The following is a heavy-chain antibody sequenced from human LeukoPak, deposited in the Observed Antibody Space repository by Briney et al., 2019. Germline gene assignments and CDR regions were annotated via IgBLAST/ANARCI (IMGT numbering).Heavy chain of an antibody. CDR3: ARPIDYYGSGSYYEVYFDY. J-gene: IGHJ4*02. V-gene: IGHV4-34*01. CDR1: GGSFSGYY. Sequence: NPSETLSLTCAVYGGSFSGYYWSWIRQPPGKGLEWIGEINHSGSTNYNPSLKSRVTISVDTSKNQFSPKLSSVTAADTAVYYCARPIDYYGSGSYYEVYFDYWGQGTLVTVSS. D-gene: IGHD3-10*01. CDR2: INHSGST.